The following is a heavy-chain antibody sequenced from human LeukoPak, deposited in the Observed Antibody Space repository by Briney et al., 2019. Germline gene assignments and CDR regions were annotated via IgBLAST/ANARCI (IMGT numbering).Heavy chain of an antibody. J-gene: IGHJ5*02. CDR1: GGSISSYY. Sequence: RSSETLSLTCTVSGGSISSYYWSWIRQPPGKGLEWIGYIYYSGSTNYNPSLKSRVTISVDTSKNQFSLKLSSVTAADTAVYYCARASVEAHGSPNWFDPWGQGTLVTVSS. D-gene: IGHD5/OR15-5a*01. CDR3: ARASVEAHGSPNWFDP. V-gene: IGHV4-59*01. CDR2: IYYSGST.